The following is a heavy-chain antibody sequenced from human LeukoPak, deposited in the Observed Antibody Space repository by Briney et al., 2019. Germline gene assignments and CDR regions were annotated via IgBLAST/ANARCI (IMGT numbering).Heavy chain of an antibody. V-gene: IGHV3-21*01. CDR2: ISSSSSYI. Sequence: PGGSLRLSCEVSGFTFSSYSMNWVRQAPGKGLEWVSSISSSSSYIYYADSVKGRFTISRDNAKNSLYLQMNSLRAEDTAVYYCARIPWIVDYWGQGTLVTVSS. D-gene: IGHD2-2*03. J-gene: IGHJ4*02. CDR1: GFTFSSYS. CDR3: ARIPWIVDY.